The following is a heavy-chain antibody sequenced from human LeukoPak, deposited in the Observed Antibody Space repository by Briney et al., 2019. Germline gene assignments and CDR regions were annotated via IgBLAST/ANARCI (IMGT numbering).Heavy chain of an antibody. V-gene: IGHV4-34*01. CDR3: ARDGGYYYMDV. D-gene: IGHD3-3*01. Sequence: SAPLSLPCAVYGGSFSGYYWSGSRQPPGKGLEWIGEINHSGSTKYNPTLKRRVTISVDTAKKKISLNLSSVTAADTAVYYCARDGGYYYMDVWGKGTTVTVSS. J-gene: IGHJ6*03. CDR1: GGSFSGYY. CDR2: INHSGST.